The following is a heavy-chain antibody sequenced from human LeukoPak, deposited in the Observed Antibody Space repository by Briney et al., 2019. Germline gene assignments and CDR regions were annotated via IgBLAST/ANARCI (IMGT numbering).Heavy chain of an antibody. J-gene: IGHJ4*02. CDR3: ARGGYYDSSGYYFDY. Sequence: GGSLRLSCAASGFTFSRYGMHWVRQAPGKGLEWAAVIWYDGSNKYYADSVKGRFTISRDNSKNTLYLQMNSLRAEDTAVYYCARGGYYDSSGYYFDYWGQGTLVTVSS. CDR1: GFTFSRYG. CDR2: IWYDGSNK. D-gene: IGHD3-22*01. V-gene: IGHV3-33*01.